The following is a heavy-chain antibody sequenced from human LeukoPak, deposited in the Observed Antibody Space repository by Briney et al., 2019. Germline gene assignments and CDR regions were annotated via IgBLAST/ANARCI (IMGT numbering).Heavy chain of an antibody. CDR3: ASSVLLSS. V-gene: IGHV3-23*01. Sequence: GGSLRLSCAASGFTFSRYAMSWVRQAPGKGLEWVAAISGSGGSTYYADSVKGRFTIPRDNSKNTLYLQLNSLSAEDTAVYYCASSVLLSSWGQGTLVTVSS. D-gene: IGHD3-10*01. CDR2: ISGSGGST. CDR1: GFTFSRYA. J-gene: IGHJ5*02.